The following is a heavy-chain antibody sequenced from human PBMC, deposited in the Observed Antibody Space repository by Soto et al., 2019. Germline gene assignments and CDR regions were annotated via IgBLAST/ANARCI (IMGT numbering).Heavy chain of an antibody. CDR2: ISAYNGNT. CDR1: GYTFTSYG. Sequence: ASVKVSCKASGYTFTSYGISWVRQAPGQGLEWMGWISAYNGNTNYAQKLQGRVTMTTDTSTSTAYMELRSLRSDDTAVYYCARVPYYYDSCGRSDYWGQGTLVTVSS. V-gene: IGHV1-18*01. D-gene: IGHD3-22*01. J-gene: IGHJ4*02. CDR3: ARVPYYYDSCGRSDY.